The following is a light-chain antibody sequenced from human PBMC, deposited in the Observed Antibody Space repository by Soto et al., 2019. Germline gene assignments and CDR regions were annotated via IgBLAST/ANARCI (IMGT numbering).Light chain of an antibody. J-gene: IGKJ1*01. CDR3: QQYDTAWT. CDR2: EAS. CDR1: QSISSW. V-gene: IGKV1-5*01. Sequence: IPLTHSPSTLSASLLYRVTISFRASQSISSWLAWYQQKPGKAPRLLIHEASALESGVPSRFSGSGSGTEFTLTISSLQPDDFATYYCQQYDTAWTFGQGTKVDTK.